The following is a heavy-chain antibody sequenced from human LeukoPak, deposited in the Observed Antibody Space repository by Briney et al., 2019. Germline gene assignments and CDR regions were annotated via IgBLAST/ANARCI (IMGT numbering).Heavy chain of an antibody. CDR2: ISGYNSNT. V-gene: IGHV1-18*01. D-gene: IGHD5-18*01. J-gene: IGHJ6*03. CDR3: ARGGYRIYYYYYMDV. Sequence: ASVKVSCKASGYTFTNYGITWVRQAPGQGLEWMGWISGYNSNTKHAQKLQGRVTMTTDTSTSTAYMELRSLRSDDTAVYYCARGGYRIYYYYYMDVWGKGTTVTVSS. CDR1: GYTFTNYG.